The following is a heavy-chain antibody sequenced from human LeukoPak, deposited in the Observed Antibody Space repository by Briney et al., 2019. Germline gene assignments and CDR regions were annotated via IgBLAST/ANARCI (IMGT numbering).Heavy chain of an antibody. CDR2: ITPNSGGT. D-gene: IGHD5-18*01. Sequence: ASVKVSCKASGYTFTGFYLHWVRQAPGQGLEWMGWITPNSGGTDYALKFQGRVTMTRDTSISTAYMELSRLRSDDTAVYYCARDPGYSYGYRWGFDYWGQGTLVTVSS. CDR3: ARDPGYSYGYRWGFDY. V-gene: IGHV1-2*02. CDR1: GYTFTGFY. J-gene: IGHJ4*02.